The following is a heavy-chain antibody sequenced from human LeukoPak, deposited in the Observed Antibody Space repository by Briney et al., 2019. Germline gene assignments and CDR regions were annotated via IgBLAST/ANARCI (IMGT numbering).Heavy chain of an antibody. V-gene: IGHV1-2*06. CDR3: ARDGVAYYYDSSGYYHWFDP. Sequence: ASVKVSCKASGYSFTSHYMHWVRQAPGQGLEWMGLINPSGSSTLYAQKFQGRVTMTRDTSISTAYMELSRLRSDDTAVYYCARDGVAYYYDSSGYYHWFDPWGQGTLVTVSS. CDR2: INPSGSST. D-gene: IGHD3-22*01. J-gene: IGHJ5*02. CDR1: GYSFTSHY.